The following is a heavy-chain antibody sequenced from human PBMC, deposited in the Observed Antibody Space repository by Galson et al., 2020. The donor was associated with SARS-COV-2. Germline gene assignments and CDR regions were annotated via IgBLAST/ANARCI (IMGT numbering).Heavy chain of an antibody. J-gene: IGHJ3*02. V-gene: IGHV4-39*01. D-gene: IGHD3-22*01. CDR3: ARDSSGNYYSAFDI. Sequence: SETLSLTCTVSGGSINNNNFYWGWIRQPPGKGLEWIGSIFYSGSTYYNPSLKSRVSMFVDTSKNQFSLRLNSVTAADTAVYYCARDSSGNYYSAFDIWGQGTGVSVSS. CDR1: GGSINNNNFY. CDR2: IFYSGST.